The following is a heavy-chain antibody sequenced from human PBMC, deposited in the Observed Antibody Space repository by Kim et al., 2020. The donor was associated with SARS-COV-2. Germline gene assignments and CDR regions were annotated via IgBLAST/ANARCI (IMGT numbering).Heavy chain of an antibody. CDR1: GFTVSSNY. D-gene: IGHD3-10*01. CDR3: ASSTYYYGSGSYWGYYYYGMDV. J-gene: IGHJ6*02. CDR2: IYSGGST. Sequence: GGSLRLSCAASGFTVSSNYMSWVRQAPGKGLEWVSVIYSGGSTYYADSVKGRLTISRDNSKNTLYLQMNSLRAEDTAVYYCASSTYYYGSGSYWGYYYYGMDVWGQGTTVTVSS. V-gene: IGHV3-53*01.